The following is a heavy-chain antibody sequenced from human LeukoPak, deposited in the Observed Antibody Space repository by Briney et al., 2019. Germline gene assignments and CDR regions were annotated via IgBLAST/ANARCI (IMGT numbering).Heavy chain of an antibody. V-gene: IGHV2-70*11. CDR1: GFSLSTSGMC. CDR3: ARRLNPTGDHRD. D-gene: IGHD7-27*01. CDR2: IDWDDDK. J-gene: IGHJ4*02. Sequence: SGPTLVNPTQTLTLTCTFSGFSLSTSGMCVSWIRQPPGKALEWLARIDWDDDKYYSTSLKTRLAISKDTSKNQVVLTMTNMEPVDTATYYCARRLNPTGDHRDWGQGTLVTVSS.